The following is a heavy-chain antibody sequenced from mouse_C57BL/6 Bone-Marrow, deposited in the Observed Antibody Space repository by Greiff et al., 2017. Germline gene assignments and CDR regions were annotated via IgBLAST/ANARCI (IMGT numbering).Heavy chain of an antibody. CDR3: AMGSTWYFDV. CDR2: ISSGSSTN. D-gene: IGHD1-1*01. CDR1: GFTFSDYG. J-gene: IGHJ1*03. Sequence: DVKLVESGGGLVKPGGSLKLSCAASGFTFSDYGMHWVRQAPEKGLEWVAYISSGSSTNYYADTVKGRFTISRDNAKNTLFLQMTSLRSEDTAMYYCAMGSTWYFDVGGRGTAVTVTS. V-gene: IGHV5-17*01.